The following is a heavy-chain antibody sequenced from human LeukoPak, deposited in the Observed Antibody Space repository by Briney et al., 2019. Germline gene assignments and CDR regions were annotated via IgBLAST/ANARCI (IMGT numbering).Heavy chain of an antibody. D-gene: IGHD6-19*01. J-gene: IGHJ4*02. CDR3: AKVRDSSGKPKTYYFDY. Sequence: PGGSLRLSCAASGFTFSSYGMSWVRQAPGKGLEWVSAISGSGGSTYYADSVKGRFTISRDNSKNTLYLQMNSLRAEDTAVYYCAKVRDSSGKPKTYYFDYWGQGTLVTVSS. CDR2: ISGSGGST. CDR1: GFTFSSYG. V-gene: IGHV3-23*01.